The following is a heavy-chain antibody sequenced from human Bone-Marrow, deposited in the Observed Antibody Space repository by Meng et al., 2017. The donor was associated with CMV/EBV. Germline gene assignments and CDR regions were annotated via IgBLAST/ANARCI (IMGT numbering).Heavy chain of an antibody. J-gene: IGHJ5*02. CDR1: GGSFSNYY. CDR3: AGFVWGIGFDP. Sequence: SETLSLTCAVSGGSFSNYYWTWLRQSPGKGLEWLGEMHHSGKTNSNPSVRSRLTMSLDTSKRQVSLKLSSATAADTAVYYCAGFVWGIGFDPWAQGTLVTVSS. D-gene: IGHD6-13*01. V-gene: IGHV4-34*01. CDR2: MHHSGKT.